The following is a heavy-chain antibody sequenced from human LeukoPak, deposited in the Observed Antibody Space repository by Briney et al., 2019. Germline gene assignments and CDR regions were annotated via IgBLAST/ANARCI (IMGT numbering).Heavy chain of an antibody. Sequence: GGSLRLSCAASGFTVSVNYMSWVRQAPGKGLEWVSVIYSGGNTYYADSVKGRFTISRDNSKNTLFLQMNRLRAEDTAVYYCARGAPGIFGLWGQGTLVTVSS. J-gene: IGHJ4*02. CDR3: ARGAPGIFGL. V-gene: IGHV3-53*01. D-gene: IGHD3/OR15-3a*01. CDR1: GFTVSVNY. CDR2: IYSGGNT.